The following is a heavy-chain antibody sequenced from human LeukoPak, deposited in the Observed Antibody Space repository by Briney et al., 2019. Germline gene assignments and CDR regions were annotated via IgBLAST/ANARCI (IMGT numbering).Heavy chain of an antibody. V-gene: IGHV1-18*01. D-gene: IGHD3-22*01. J-gene: IGHJ4*02. CDR3: ARKVSGSSGYYYYHYYYFDY. Sequence: ASVKVSCKASGYTFTSYGISWVRQAPGQGLEWMGWISAYNGNTNYAQKLQGRVTMTTDTSTSTAYMELRSLRSDDTAVYYCARKVSGSSGYYYYHYYYFDYWGQGTLVTVS. CDR2: ISAYNGNT. CDR1: GYTFTSYG.